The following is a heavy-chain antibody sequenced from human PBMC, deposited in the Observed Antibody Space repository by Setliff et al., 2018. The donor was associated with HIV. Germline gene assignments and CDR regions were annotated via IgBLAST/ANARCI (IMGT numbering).Heavy chain of an antibody. V-gene: IGHV4-31*03. CDR1: RGSLSSGGYY. Sequence: KTSETLSLTCSVFRGSLSSGGYYWSWIRQHPGKGLEWIGYSYRSGSPSYNPSLKSRTTISVDTSKNEFSLKLSSVTAADTAVYYCARMGAARPLYYYGMDVWGRGTTVTVSS. CDR3: ARMGAARPLYYYGMDV. J-gene: IGHJ6*02. D-gene: IGHD6-6*01. CDR2: SYRSGSP.